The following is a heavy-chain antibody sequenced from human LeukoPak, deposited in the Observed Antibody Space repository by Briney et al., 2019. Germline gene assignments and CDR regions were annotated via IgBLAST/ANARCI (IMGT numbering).Heavy chain of an antibody. D-gene: IGHD4-17*01. Sequence: GASVKVSCKASGHTFTGYYMHWVRQAPGQGLEWMGWINPNSGGTNYAQKFQGRVTMTRDTSISTAYMELSRLRSDDTAVYYCARDRKGSTVTRDWGQGTLVTASS. CDR1: GHTFTGYY. V-gene: IGHV1-2*02. J-gene: IGHJ4*02. CDR3: ARDRKGSTVTRD. CDR2: INPNSGGT.